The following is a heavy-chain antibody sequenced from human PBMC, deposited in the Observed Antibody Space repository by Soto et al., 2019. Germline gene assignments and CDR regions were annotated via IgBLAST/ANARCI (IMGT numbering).Heavy chain of an antibody. Sequence: QVQLVESGGGVVQPGRSLRLSCAASGFTFSSYGMHWVRKAPGKGLEWVAVIWYDGSNKYYADSVKGRFTISRDNSKNTLYLQMNSLRAEDTAVYYCAREAGENRFDPWGQGTLVTVSS. D-gene: IGHD4-17*01. V-gene: IGHV3-33*01. CDR1: GFTFSSYG. J-gene: IGHJ5*02. CDR2: IWYDGSNK. CDR3: AREAGENRFDP.